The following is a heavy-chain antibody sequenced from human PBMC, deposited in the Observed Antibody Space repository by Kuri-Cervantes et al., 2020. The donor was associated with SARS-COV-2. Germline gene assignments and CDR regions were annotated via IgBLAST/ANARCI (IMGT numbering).Heavy chain of an antibody. CDR1: GYTFTNYF. D-gene: IGHD3-16*01. V-gene: IGHV1-46*01. CDR2: IDPSGGST. CDR3: ARGGRASRFMFEY. Sequence: ASVKVSCKASGYTFTNYFMHWVRQAPGQGLEWMGIIDPSGGSTNYAQNFQGRVTMTRDTSTSTVYMELGSLRSEDTAVYYCARGGRASRFMFEYWGQGTLVTVSS. J-gene: IGHJ4*02.